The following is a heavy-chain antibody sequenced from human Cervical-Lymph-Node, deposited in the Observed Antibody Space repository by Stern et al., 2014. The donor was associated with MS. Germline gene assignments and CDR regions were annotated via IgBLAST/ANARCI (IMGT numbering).Heavy chain of an antibody. J-gene: IGHJ6*02. CDR3: ARAPERTAYYYYYGMDV. CDR1: GGSISSGGYS. V-gene: IGHV4-30-2*01. D-gene: IGHD5-18*01. CDR2: IYHSGST. Sequence: QLQLQESGSGLVKPSQTLSLTCAVSGGSISSGGYSWSWIRQPPGKGLEWIGYIYHSGSTYDTPSLKSRVTIPVDGSKNQFSLKLSSVAAADTAVYYCARAPERTAYYYYYGMDVWGQGTTVTVSS.